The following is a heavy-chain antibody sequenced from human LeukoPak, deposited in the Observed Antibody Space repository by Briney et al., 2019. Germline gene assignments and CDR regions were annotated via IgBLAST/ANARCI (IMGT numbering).Heavy chain of an antibody. V-gene: IGHV1-24*01. Sequence: ASVKVSCKVSGYTLTELCIHWVRRAPGKGLEWMGGFDPEDGETIYAQRFQGRVTMTKATSTDTAFMELSSLRSEDTAVYYCATLGSDGSGSYYNENWFDPWGQGTLVTVSS. D-gene: IGHD3-10*01. J-gene: IGHJ5*02. CDR2: FDPEDGET. CDR1: GYTLTELC. CDR3: ATLGSDGSGSYYNENWFDP.